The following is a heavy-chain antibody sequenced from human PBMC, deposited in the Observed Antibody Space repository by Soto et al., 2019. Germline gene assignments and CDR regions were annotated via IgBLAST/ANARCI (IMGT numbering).Heavy chain of an antibody. CDR3: ARGDNDFWSGYYSV. Sequence: PSETLSLTCTVSGGSISSGDYYWSWIRQPPGKGLEWIGYIYYSGSTYYNPSLKSRVTISVDTSKNQFSLKLSSVTAADTAVYYCARGDNDFWSGYYSVWGQGTLVTVSS. CDR2: IYYSGST. V-gene: IGHV4-30-4*01. D-gene: IGHD3-3*01. CDR1: GGSISSGDYY. J-gene: IGHJ4*02.